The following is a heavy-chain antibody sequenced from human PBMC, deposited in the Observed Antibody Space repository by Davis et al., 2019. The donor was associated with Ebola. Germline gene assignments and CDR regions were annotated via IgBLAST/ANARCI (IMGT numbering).Heavy chain of an antibody. V-gene: IGHV3-7*01. J-gene: IGHJ6*04. CDR3: ARERVSSGYYYYYYGMDV. CDR1: GYTFSNYW. D-gene: IGHD3-22*01. Sequence: GESLKISCDASGYTFSNYWMSWVRQASAKGLERDGNIRPDGSEEQYVDSLKGRITISRDNAKNSLYLQMNSLRAEDTAVYYCARERVSSGYYYYYYGMDVWGKGTTVTVSS. CDR2: IRPDGSEE.